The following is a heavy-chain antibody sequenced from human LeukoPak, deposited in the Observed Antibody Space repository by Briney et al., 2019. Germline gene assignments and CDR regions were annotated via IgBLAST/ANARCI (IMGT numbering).Heavy chain of an antibody. V-gene: IGHV4-34*01. J-gene: IGHJ6*03. Sequence: KPSETLSLTCAVYGGSFSGYYWSWIRQPPGKGLEWIGEINHSGSTNYNPSLKSRVTISVDTSKNQFSLKLSSVTAADTAVYYCARVKLGNYCTNGVCYRGSYYYYYMDVWGKGTTVTVSS. D-gene: IGHD2-8*01. CDR2: INHSGST. CDR1: GGSFSGYY. CDR3: ARVKLGNYCTNGVCYRGSYYYYYMDV.